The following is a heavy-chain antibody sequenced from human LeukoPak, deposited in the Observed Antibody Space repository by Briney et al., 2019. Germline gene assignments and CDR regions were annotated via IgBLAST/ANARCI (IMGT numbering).Heavy chain of an antibody. Sequence: GGSLRLSCVASEFTFSSHGMHWVRQAPGKGLEWVAFIRYDGSNNYYADSVKGRFTISRDNSKNTLYLQTNSLKAEDTAVYYCSAPVATNYWGQGTLVTVSS. J-gene: IGHJ4*02. V-gene: IGHV3-30*02. CDR1: EFTFSSHG. CDR2: IRYDGSNN. D-gene: IGHD4-23*01. CDR3: SAPVATNY.